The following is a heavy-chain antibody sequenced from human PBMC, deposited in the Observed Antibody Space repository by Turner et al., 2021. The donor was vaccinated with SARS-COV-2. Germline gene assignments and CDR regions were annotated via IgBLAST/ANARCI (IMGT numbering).Heavy chain of an antibody. CDR1: GLAVSSNY. V-gene: IGHV3-66*02. Sequence: EVQPVESGGGLVQPGGSVRLYFAAAGLAVSSNYMNCVRQAPGRGLKWVSVSYSGGSTYYADSVKGRFTISRDNSKNTLYLQMNSLRAEDTALYYCARDLGGTSSLGGYFDYWGQGTLVTVSS. D-gene: IGHD2-2*01. J-gene: IGHJ4*02. CDR2: SYSGGST. CDR3: ARDLGGTSSLGGYFDY.